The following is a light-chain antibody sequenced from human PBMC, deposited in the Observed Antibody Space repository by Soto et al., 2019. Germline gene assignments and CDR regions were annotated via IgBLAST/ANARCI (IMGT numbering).Light chain of an antibody. V-gene: IGLV1-40*01. CDR3: SSYGGSNIPLYV. J-gene: IGLJ1*01. CDR1: SSNIGAGYD. Sequence: QSVLTQPPSVSGAPGQRVTISCTGSSSNIGAGYDVHWYQQLPGTAPKLLIYGNSNRPSGVPDRFSGSKSGTSASLAITGLQAEDEADYYCSSYGGSNIPLYVFGTGTKVTAL. CDR2: GNS.